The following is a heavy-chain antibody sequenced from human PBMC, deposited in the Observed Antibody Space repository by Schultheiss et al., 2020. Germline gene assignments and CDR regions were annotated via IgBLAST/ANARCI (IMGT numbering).Heavy chain of an antibody. V-gene: IGHV1-8*02. CDR3: ARGTSGWPLDY. J-gene: IGHJ4*02. Sequence: ASVKVSCKASGYTFTSYGINWVRQATGQGLEWMGWMNPNSGNTGYAQKFQGRVTMTRNTSISTAYMELNSLKTEDTAVYYCARGTSGWPLDYWGQGTLVTGYS. CDR2: MNPNSGNT. D-gene: IGHD6-19*01. CDR1: GYTFTSYG.